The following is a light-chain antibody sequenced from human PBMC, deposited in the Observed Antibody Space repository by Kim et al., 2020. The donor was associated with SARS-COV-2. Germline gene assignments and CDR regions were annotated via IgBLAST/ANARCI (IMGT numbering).Light chain of an antibody. CDR3: QQYSEYPRT. V-gene: IGKV1-16*01. Sequence: ASVGDRIPITCRASQDISTNLAWVQQKPGEAPRSLIYLAYKLQSGVPSRFSGSGSGIHFVLTISSLQPEDFGTYYCQQYSEYPRTFGQGTKLEI. J-gene: IGKJ2*01. CDR2: LAY. CDR1: QDISTN.